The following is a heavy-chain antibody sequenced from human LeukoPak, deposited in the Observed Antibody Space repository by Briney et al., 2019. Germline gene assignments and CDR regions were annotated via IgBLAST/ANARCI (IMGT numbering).Heavy chain of an antibody. CDR3: TKGRGI. J-gene: IGHJ4*02. Sequence: SETLSLTCTVSGGSISSYYWSWIRQPPGKGLEWIGYIYYSGSTNYNPSLKSRVTISVDTSKNQFSLKLSSVTAADTAVYYCTKGRGIWGQGTLVTVSS. CDR1: GGSISSYY. V-gene: IGHV4-59*01. D-gene: IGHD3-10*01. CDR2: IYYSGST.